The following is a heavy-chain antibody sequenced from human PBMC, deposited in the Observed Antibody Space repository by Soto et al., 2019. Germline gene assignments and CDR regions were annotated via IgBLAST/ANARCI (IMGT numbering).Heavy chain of an antibody. D-gene: IGHD2-2*01. V-gene: IGHV1-8*01. CDR3: ARGLVVPAATPYYYYYMDV. Sequence: ASVKVSCKASGYTFTSYDINWVRQATGQGFEWMGWMNPNSGNTGYAQKFQGRVTMTRNTSISTAYMELSSLRSEDTAVYYCARGLVVPAATPYYYYYMDVWGKGTTVTVSS. CDR1: GYTFTSYD. CDR2: MNPNSGNT. J-gene: IGHJ6*03.